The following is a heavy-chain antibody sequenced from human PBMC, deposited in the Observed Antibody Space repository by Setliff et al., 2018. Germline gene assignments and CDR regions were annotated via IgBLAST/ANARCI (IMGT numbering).Heavy chain of an antibody. CDR3: AKVPNSGGYAGAFDF. CDR2: MQHDGSRE. D-gene: IGHD5-12*01. Sequence: PGGSLRLSCAASGFRFSTSDMHWVRQAPGKGLEWVSFMQHDGSREFYGDPVKGRFIISRDNSKNTLYLQMNSLSAEDTAVYYCAKVPNSGGYAGAFDFWGQGTLVTVSS. CDR1: GFRFSTSD. J-gene: IGHJ4*02. V-gene: IGHV3-30*02.